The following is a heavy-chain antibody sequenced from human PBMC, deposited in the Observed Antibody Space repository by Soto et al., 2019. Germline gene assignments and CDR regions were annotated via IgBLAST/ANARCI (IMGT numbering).Heavy chain of an antibody. V-gene: IGHV1-69*13. Sequence: SVKVSCKAPGATFSSYAISWVRQAPGQRLEWMGGIIPIFGTANYAQKFQGRVTITADESTSTAYMELSSLRSEETAVYYSARSVSFRYQILKRGMDVWGKGTTVTVAS. CDR2: IIPIFGTA. CDR3: ARSVSFRYQILKRGMDV. J-gene: IGHJ6*04. D-gene: IGHD2-2*01. CDR1: GATFSSYA.